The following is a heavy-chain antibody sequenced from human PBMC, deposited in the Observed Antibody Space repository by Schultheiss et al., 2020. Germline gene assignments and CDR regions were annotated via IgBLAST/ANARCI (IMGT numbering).Heavy chain of an antibody. V-gene: IGHV4-59*01. CDR1: GGSISSYY. D-gene: IGHD6-13*01. Sequence: SETLSLTCTVSGGSISSYYWSWIRQPPGKGLEWIGYIYYSGSTNYNPSLKSRVTISVDTSKNQFSLKLSSVTAADTAVYYCARGSYSSSWFVYYFDYWGQGTLVTVSS. CDR3: ARGSYSSSWFVYYFDY. CDR2: IYYSGST. J-gene: IGHJ4*02.